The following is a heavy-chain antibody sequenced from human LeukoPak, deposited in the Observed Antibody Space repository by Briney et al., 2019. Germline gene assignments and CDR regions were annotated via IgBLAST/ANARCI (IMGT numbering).Heavy chain of an antibody. Sequence: GRSLRLSCAASGFTVSSNYMSWVRQAPGKGLEWVSVFYSGGSRYYADSVKGRLTISRDNSNNTLYFQMNSLRAEDTAVYYCARGTFYGGNSPFAFDIWGQGTMVTVSS. CDR3: ARGTFYGGNSPFAFDI. V-gene: IGHV3-53*01. D-gene: IGHD4-23*01. J-gene: IGHJ3*02. CDR1: GFTVSSNY. CDR2: FYSGGSR.